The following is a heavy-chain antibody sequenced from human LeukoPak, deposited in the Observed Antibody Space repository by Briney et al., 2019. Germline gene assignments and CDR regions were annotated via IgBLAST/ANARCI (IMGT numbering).Heavy chain of an antibody. CDR3: ARDTSIYSGSYHFAWFDP. CDR1: GFTFSSYS. CDR2: ISSSSSYI. Sequence: GGSLRLSCAASGFTFSSYSMNWVRQAPGKGLEWVSSISSSSSYIYYADSVKGRFTISRDNAKNSLYLQMNSLRAEDTAVYYCARDTSIYSGSYHFAWFDPWGQGTLVTVSS. D-gene: IGHD3-10*01. J-gene: IGHJ5*02. V-gene: IGHV3-21*01.